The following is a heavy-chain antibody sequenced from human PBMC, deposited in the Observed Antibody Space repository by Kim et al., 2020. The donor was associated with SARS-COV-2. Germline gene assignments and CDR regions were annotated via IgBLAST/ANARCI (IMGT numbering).Heavy chain of an antibody. CDR1: GFTFSGSA. V-gene: IGHV3-73*01. CDR2: IRSKANSYAT. D-gene: IGHD1-26*01. CDR3: TSQDSGSYGALYYYYGMDV. Sequence: GGSLRLSCAASGFTFSGSAMHWVRQASGKGLEWVGRIRSKANSYATAYAASVKGRFTISRDDSKNTAYLQMNSLKTEDTAVYYCTSQDSGSYGALYYYYGMDVWGQGTTVTVSS. J-gene: IGHJ6*02.